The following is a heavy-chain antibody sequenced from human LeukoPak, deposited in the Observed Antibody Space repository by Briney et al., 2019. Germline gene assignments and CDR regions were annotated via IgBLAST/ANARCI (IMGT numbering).Heavy chain of an antibody. CDR1: GFTFSSYS. CDR2: ISSSSYI. V-gene: IGHV3-21*01. CDR3: ARDYGDYFNYYYGMDV. Sequence: GGSLRLSCAASGFTFSSYSMNWVRQAPGKGLEWVSSISSSSYIYYADSVTGRFTTSRDNAKNSLYLRMNSLRAEDTAVYYCARDYGDYFNYYYGMDVWGQGTTVTVSS. J-gene: IGHJ6*02. D-gene: IGHD4-17*01.